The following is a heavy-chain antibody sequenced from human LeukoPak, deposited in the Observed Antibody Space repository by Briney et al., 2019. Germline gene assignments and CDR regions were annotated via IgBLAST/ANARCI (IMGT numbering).Heavy chain of an antibody. CDR1: GFTVSSYY. D-gene: IGHD2-15*01. V-gene: IGHV3-53*01. J-gene: IGHJ4*02. CDR2: IYTGGST. Sequence: GGSLRLSCAASGFTVSSYYMSWVRQAPGKGLEWVSVIYTGGSTYFADSVKGRFTISRDNSKNTLYLQMNSLRAEDTAVYYCAKDGGGSWGYFDYWGQGTLVTVSS. CDR3: AKDGGGSWGYFDY.